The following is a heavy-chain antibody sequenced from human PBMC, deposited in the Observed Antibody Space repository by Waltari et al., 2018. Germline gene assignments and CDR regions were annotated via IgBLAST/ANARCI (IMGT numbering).Heavy chain of an antibody. Sequence: VQLLESGGGLVQSGGSLSLSCAASGFTFRSYALNWVRPAPGKGLWCVVVIGGIGGSTDDADSVKGLFTISSDKSKNTLYLQMNNLRFEDTAVYYCASSLYGDYTQIWGRVFDYLGQGTLVTVSS. CDR3: ASSLYGDYTQIWGRVFDY. CDR2: IGGIGGST. V-gene: IGHV3-23*01. J-gene: IGHJ4*02. D-gene: IGHD4-17*01. CDR1: GFTFRSYA.